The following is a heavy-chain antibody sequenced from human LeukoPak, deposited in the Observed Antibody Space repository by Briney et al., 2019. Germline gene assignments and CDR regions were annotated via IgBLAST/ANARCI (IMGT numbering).Heavy chain of an antibody. CDR2: IGGGDSQI. CDR1: GFTFSSFQ. D-gene: IGHD5-12*01. Sequence: GGSLRLSCAASGFTFSSFQMTWVRQAPGKGLEWVSYIGGGDSQIFYADSVKGRFTISRDNAKNSLYLQMSSLRPEDTAIYYCARWGHSDYSSFPTKFDCWGQGTLVTVSP. J-gene: IGHJ4*02. V-gene: IGHV3-48*03. CDR3: ARWGHSDYSSFPTKFDC.